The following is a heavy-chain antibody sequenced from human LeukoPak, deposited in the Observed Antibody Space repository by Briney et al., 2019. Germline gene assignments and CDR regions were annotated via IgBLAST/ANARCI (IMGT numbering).Heavy chain of an antibody. Sequence: GGSLRLSCAASGFTFSSYGMHWVRQAPGKGLEWVAVISYDGSNKYYADSVKGRFTISRGNSKNTLYLQMNSLRAEDTAVYYCAKAGIAAAALDYWGQGTLVTVSS. CDR1: GFTFSSYG. J-gene: IGHJ4*02. CDR3: AKAGIAAAALDY. CDR2: ISYDGSNK. D-gene: IGHD6-13*01. V-gene: IGHV3-30*18.